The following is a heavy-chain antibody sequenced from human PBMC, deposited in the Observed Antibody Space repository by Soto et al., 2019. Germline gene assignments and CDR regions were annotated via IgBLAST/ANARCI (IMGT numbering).Heavy chain of an antibody. Sequence: ASVKVSCKASGYTFTSYDINWVRQATGQGLEWMGWMNPNSGNTGYAQKFQGRVTMTRNTSISTAYMELSSLRPEDTAVYYCATAISSFYYYYYGMDVWGQGTTVTVSS. CDR2: MNPNSGNT. CDR1: GYTFTSYD. V-gene: IGHV1-8*01. CDR3: ATAISSFYYYYYGMDV. D-gene: IGHD6-6*01. J-gene: IGHJ6*02.